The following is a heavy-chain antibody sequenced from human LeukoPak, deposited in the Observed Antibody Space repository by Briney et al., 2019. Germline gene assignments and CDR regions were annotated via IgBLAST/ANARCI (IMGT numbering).Heavy chain of an antibody. CDR2: IYYSGST. CDR3: ARGKKDDLWSGGTHYYYYYMDV. Sequence: SETLSLTCTVSGGSISSSSYYWGWIRQPPGKGLEWIGSIYYSGSTYYNPSLKSRVTISVDTSKNQFSLTLSSVTAADTAVYYRARGKKDDLWSGGTHYYYYYMDVSGKGTTVTASS. V-gene: IGHV4-39*01. J-gene: IGHJ6*03. CDR1: GGSISSSSYY. D-gene: IGHD3-3*01.